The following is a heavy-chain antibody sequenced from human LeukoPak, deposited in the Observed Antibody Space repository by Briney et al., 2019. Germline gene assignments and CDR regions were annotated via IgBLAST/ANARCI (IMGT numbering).Heavy chain of an antibody. CDR2: INAGNGNT. Sequence: GASVKVSCKASGYTFTSYAMHWVRQAPGQRLEWMGWINAGNGNTKYSQKFQGRVTITRDTSASTAYMELSSLRSEDTAVYYCARNMVGKTDFDYWGQGTLLTVSS. V-gene: IGHV1-3*01. CDR3: ARNMVGKTDFDY. CDR1: GYTFTSYA. D-gene: IGHD3-10*01. J-gene: IGHJ4*02.